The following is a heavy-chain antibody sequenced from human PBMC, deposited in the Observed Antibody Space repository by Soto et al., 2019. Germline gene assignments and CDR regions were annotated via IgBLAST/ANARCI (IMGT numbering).Heavy chain of an antibody. CDR3: ARVYCSGGGCYGIDY. V-gene: IGHV1-46*01. J-gene: IGHJ4*02. CDR1: GYTFTSYY. CDR2: INPGGGST. D-gene: IGHD2-15*01. Sequence: ASVKVSCKASGYTFTSYYMHWVRQAPGQGLEWMGIINPGGGSTDYAQKFQGRVTMTRDTSTSTVYMDLSSLRSEDTAVYYCARVYCSGGGCYGIDYWGQGTLVTVSS.